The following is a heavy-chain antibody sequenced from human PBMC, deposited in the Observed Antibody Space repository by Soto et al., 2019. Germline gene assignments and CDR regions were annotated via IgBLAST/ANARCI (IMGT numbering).Heavy chain of an antibody. V-gene: IGHV3-23*01. D-gene: IGHD6-6*01. CDR2: ISGSGGST. CDR3: AKDFGYSMSSPFDY. J-gene: IGHJ4*02. CDR1: GFTFISYA. Sequence: GGSLRLSCAASGFTFISYAMSWVRQAPGKGLEWVSGISGSGGSTYYADSAKGRFTISRDNSKNTLYLQMNSLRAEDTAVYYCAKDFGYSMSSPFDYWGQGTLVTVSS.